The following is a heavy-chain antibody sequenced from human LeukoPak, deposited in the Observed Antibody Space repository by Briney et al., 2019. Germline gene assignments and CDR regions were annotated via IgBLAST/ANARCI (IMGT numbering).Heavy chain of an antibody. D-gene: IGHD5-24*01. CDR1: GGSISSYY. CDR2: IYYSGST. J-gene: IGHJ4*02. CDR3: ARLKSRDGYGFDY. Sequence: SETLSLTCTVSGGSISSYYWSWIRQPPGHGLEWIGYIYYSGSTNYNPSLKSLVTISVGTSKNQFSLKLSSVTAADTAVYYCARLKSRDGYGFDYWGQGTLVTVSS. V-gene: IGHV4-59*08.